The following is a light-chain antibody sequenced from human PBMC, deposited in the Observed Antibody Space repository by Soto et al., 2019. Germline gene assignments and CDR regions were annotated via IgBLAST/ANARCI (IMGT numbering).Light chain of an antibody. V-gene: IGKV1-5*01. CDR3: LQYNGYYRT. Sequence: DIQMTQSPSTLSASVGDAVTMTCRASQTISGWLAWYQQRPGKAPKLLIFDASTLESGVPSRFSGSGSGTTFTLTISSLQADDFATYYCLQYNGYYRTFGQGTKVDTK. CDR2: DAS. CDR1: QTISGW. J-gene: IGKJ1*01.